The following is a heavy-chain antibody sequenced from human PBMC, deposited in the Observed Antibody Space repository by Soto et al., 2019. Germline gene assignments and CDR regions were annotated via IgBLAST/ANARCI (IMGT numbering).Heavy chain of an antibody. V-gene: IGHV3-9*01. J-gene: IGHJ1*01. Sequence: PGGSLRLSCAASGFTFSSYAMHWVRQTPEKGLEWVSGISWTGDSVDYADSVKGRFTISRDNAKNSLYLLMNSLRAEDTALYYCTKPGRIAAAGTRHPDFQHWGPGTLVTVSS. D-gene: IGHD6-13*01. CDR1: GFTFSSYA. CDR3: TKPGRIAAAGTRHPDFQH. CDR2: ISWTGDSV.